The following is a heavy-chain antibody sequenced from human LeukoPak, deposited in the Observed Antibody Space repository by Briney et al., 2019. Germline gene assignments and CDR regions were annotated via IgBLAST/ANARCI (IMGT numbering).Heavy chain of an antibody. Sequence: ASVTVSCKASGYTFTSYYMHWVRQAPGQGLEWMGIINPSGGSTSYAQKFQGRVTMTRDMSTSTVYMELSSLRSEDTAVYYCARSFPLDTAMVDYWGQGTLVTASS. CDR2: INPSGGST. D-gene: IGHD5-18*01. V-gene: IGHV1-46*01. CDR1: GYTFTSYY. J-gene: IGHJ4*02. CDR3: ARSFPLDTAMVDY.